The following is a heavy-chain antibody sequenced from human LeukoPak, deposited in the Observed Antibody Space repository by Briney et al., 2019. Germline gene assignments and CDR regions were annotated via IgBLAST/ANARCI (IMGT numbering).Heavy chain of an antibody. V-gene: IGHV4-59*01. J-gene: IGHJ4*02. CDR1: GGSISSYY. D-gene: IGHD4-17*01. Sequence: SETLSLTCTVSGGSISSYYWSWIRQPPGKGLEWIGYIYYSGSTNYNPSLKSRVTISVDTSKNQFSLKLSSVIAADTAVYYCARYKMDYGDYYYFDYWGQGTLVTVSS. CDR3: ARYKMDYGDYYYFDY. CDR2: IYYSGST.